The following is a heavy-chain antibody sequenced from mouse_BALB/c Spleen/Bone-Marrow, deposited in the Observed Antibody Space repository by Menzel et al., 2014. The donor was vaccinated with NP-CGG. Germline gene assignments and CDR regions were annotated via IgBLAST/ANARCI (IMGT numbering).Heavy chain of an antibody. Sequence: EVQVVESGGGLVKPGGSLKPSCAASGFTFSTYAMSWVRQTPEKRLEWVASISGGTHTYYPDSVKGRFTISRDDARNILYLQMSSLRSEDTAIYYCARGELRLYYFDYWGQGTTLTVSS. D-gene: IGHD1-2*01. CDR3: ARGELRLYYFDY. CDR1: GFTFSTYA. J-gene: IGHJ2*01. V-gene: IGHV5-6-5*01. CDR2: ISGGTHT.